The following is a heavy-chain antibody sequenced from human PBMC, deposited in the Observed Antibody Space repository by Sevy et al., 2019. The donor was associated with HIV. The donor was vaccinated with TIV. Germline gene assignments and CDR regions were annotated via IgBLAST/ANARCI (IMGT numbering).Heavy chain of an antibody. CDR1: GGSITTYY. CDR3: AREATGAFDY. Sequence: SETLSLTCTVSGGSITTYYWSWIRQPPGKGLEWIGYIPYSGRTKYNPSLKSRLTISVDTSKNQFSLKLTSVTAADTAGYYCAREATGAFDYWGQGTLVTVSS. J-gene: IGHJ4*02. D-gene: IGHD5-12*01. CDR2: IPYSGRT. V-gene: IGHV4-59*01.